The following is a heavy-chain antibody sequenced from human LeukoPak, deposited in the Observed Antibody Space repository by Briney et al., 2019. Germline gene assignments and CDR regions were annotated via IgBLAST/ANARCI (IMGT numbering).Heavy chain of an antibody. D-gene: IGHD2-2*01. Sequence: ASVKVSCKASGYTFTSYDINWVRQATGQGLEWMGWMNPNSGNTGYAQKFQGRVTMTRNTSISTAYMELSSLRSEDTAVYYCARVRRYCSSTSCSYYYGMDAWGQGTTVTVSS. CDR1: GYTFTSYD. J-gene: IGHJ6*02. V-gene: IGHV1-8*01. CDR2: MNPNSGNT. CDR3: ARVRRYCSSTSCSYYYGMDA.